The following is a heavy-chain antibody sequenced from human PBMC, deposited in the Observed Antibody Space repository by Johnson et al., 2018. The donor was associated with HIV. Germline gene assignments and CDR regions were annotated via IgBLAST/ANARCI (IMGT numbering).Heavy chain of an antibody. CDR1: GFTFSSYP. J-gene: IGHJ3*02. V-gene: IGHV3-23*04. D-gene: IGHD6-19*01. CDR3: ARVGGIAVAPNDAFDI. CDR2: ISGSGGST. Sequence: VLLVESGGGVVQPGRSLRLSCAASGFTFSSYPMSWVRQAPGKGLEWVSAISGSGGSTYYADSVKGRFTLSRDNSKNTLYLQINSLRAEDTAVYYCARVGGIAVAPNDAFDIWGQGTMVTVSS.